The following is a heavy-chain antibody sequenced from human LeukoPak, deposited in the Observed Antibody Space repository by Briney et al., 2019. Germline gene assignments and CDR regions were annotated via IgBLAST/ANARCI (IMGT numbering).Heavy chain of an antibody. CDR3: AREMVRPGGAKDDY. Sequence: PSETLSLTCAVYGGSFSGYYWSWIRQPPGKGLEWIGEINHSGSTNYNPPLKSRVTISVDTSKNPFSLKLSSVTAADTAVYYCAREMVRPGGAKDDYWGQGTLVTVSS. CDR1: GGSFSGYY. CDR2: INHSGST. V-gene: IGHV4-34*01. J-gene: IGHJ4*02. D-gene: IGHD3-10*01.